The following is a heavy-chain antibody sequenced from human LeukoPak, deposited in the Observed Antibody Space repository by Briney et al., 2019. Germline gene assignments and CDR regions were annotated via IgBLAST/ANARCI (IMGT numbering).Heavy chain of an antibody. Sequence: GGSLRLSCAASGFTFSSYAMSWVRQAPGKGLEWVSVIYSGGSTYYADSVKGRFTISRDNSKNTLYLQMNSLRAEDTAVYYCARGYPSYWGQGTLVTVSS. CDR2: IYSGGST. CDR3: ARGYPSY. V-gene: IGHV3-66*01. CDR1: GFTFSSYA. D-gene: IGHD1-14*01. J-gene: IGHJ4*02.